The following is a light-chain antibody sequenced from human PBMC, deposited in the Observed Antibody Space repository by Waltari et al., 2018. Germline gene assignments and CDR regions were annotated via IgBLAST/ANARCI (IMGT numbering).Light chain of an antibody. CDR2: DAS. J-gene: IGKJ5*01. CDR3: QQRSNWPPVT. CDR1: QSVSSY. V-gene: IGKV3-11*01. Sequence: EIVLTQSPATLSLSPGERATLSCRASQSVSSYLAWYQQKPDQAPRLLIYDASNRATGIPARFSGSGSGTDFTLTTSSLEPEDFAVYYCQQRSNWPPVTFGQGTRLEIK.